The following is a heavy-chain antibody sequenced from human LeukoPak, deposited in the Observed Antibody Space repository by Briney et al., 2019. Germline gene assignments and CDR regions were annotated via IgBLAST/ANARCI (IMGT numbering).Heavy chain of an antibody. CDR2: INSYGSST. CDR1: GFTLSSYW. V-gene: IGHV3-74*01. Sequence: GGALRLSCAASGFTLSSYWMHWVRHAPRKGLVWVTRINSYGSSTSYADSVKGRFTISRDNAKNTLYLQMNSLRAEDTAVYYCATGPHAMIVVVPTGAFDIWGQGTMVTVSS. J-gene: IGHJ3*02. CDR3: ATGPHAMIVVVPTGAFDI. D-gene: IGHD3-22*01.